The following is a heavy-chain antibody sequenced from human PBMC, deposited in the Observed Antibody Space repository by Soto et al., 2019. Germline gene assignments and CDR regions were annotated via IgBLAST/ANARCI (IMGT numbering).Heavy chain of an antibody. Sequence: EVQLVESGGGLVQPGGSLKLSCAASGFTFSGSAMHWVRQASGKGLEWVGRIRSKANSYATAYAASVKGRFTISRDDSKNTAYLQMNSLKTEDTAVYYCTRHRDSRGYSGYDFDYWGQGTLVTVSS. V-gene: IGHV3-73*02. D-gene: IGHD5-12*01. CDR3: TRHRDSRGYSGYDFDY. CDR1: GFTFSGSA. J-gene: IGHJ4*02. CDR2: IRSKANSYAT.